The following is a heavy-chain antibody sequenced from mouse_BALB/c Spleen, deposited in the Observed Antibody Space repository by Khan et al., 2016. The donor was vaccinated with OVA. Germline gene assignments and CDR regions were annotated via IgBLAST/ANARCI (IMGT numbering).Heavy chain of an antibody. D-gene: IGHD1-3*01. CDR3: ARGSGNERFAY. CDR1: GYTFTDYA. V-gene: IGHV1S137*01. CDR2: ISTHYGNV. J-gene: IGHJ3*01. Sequence: QVQLKESGPELVRPGVSVKISCKGSGYTFTDYAMHWVKQSHAKSLEWIGVISTHYGNVDSNQKFKGKATMTVDKSSNTAYMDLARFTSEDPAIYYCARGSGNERFAYWGQGTLVTVSA.